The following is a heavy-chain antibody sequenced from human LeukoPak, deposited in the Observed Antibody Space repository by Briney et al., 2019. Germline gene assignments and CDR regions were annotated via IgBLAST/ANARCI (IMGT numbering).Heavy chain of an antibody. CDR1: GYSFTSYW. V-gene: IGHV5-51*01. J-gene: IGHJ3*02. CDR3: ARRGVGYCSGGSCYAFDI. CDR2: IFPSDSDT. Sequence: GESLKISCKGSGYSFTSYWIGWVRQMPGKGLEWMGIIFPSDSDTGYSPSFQGQVTISADKSISTAYLQWSSLKASDTAMYYCARRGVGYCSGGSCYAFDIWGQGTMVTVSS. D-gene: IGHD2-15*01.